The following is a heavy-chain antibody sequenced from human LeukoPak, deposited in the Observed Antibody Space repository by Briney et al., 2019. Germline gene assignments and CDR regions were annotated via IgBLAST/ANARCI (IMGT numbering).Heavy chain of an antibody. CDR3: AGGLLPDFWSGYYTRRYYYYYMDV. D-gene: IGHD3-3*01. CDR1: GGSFSGYY. J-gene: IGHJ6*03. Sequence: SETLSLTCAVYGGSFSGYYWSWIRQPPGKGLEWIGEINHSGSTNYNPSLKSRVTISVDTSKNQFSLKLSSVTAADTAVYYCAGGLLPDFWSGYYTRRYYYYYMDVWGKGTTVTVSS. CDR2: INHSGST. V-gene: IGHV4-34*01.